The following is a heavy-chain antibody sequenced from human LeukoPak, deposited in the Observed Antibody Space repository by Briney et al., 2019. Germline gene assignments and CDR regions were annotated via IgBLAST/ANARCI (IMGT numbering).Heavy chain of an antibody. Sequence: PGGSLRLSCAASGFIFSSYWMGWVRQAPGKGLEWVANIKRDGSEKYYVDSVKGRFTISRDNAQNSLCLQMNSLRAEDTAVYYCARDKEAAVDFWSGYYPLWGQGTLVTVSS. CDR3: ARDKEAAVDFWSGYYPL. V-gene: IGHV3-7*01. CDR2: IKRDGSEK. D-gene: IGHD3-3*01. J-gene: IGHJ4*02. CDR1: GFIFSSYW.